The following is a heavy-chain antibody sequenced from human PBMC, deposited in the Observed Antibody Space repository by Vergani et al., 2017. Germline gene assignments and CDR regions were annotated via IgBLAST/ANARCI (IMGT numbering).Heavy chain of an antibody. CDR1: GFTFNQYG. Sequence: QVQLVESGGGVVQPGRSLRLSCAASGFTFNQYGMHWVRQAPSKGLEWVAVTWYDGNNKQYADSVKGRFTISRDNSKSTMYLQMNSLRDEDTGLYYCARDLRLLYNRFDPWGQGTLVTVSS. V-gene: IGHV3-33*01. D-gene: IGHD1-14*01. CDR3: ARDLRLLYNRFDP. J-gene: IGHJ5*02. CDR2: TWYDGNNK.